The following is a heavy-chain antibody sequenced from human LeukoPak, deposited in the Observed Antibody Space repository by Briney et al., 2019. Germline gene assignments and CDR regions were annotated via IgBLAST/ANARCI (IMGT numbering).Heavy chain of an antibody. D-gene: IGHD1-26*01. V-gene: IGHV3-48*03. CDR1: GFTFSSYE. Sequence: QPGGSLRLSCAASGFTFSSYEMKWVRQAPGKGLEWVSYISSSGSTISYADSVKGRFTISRDNAKNSLFLQMDSLRAEDTAVYYCASSGSYSDYWGQGTLVTVSS. CDR2: ISSSGSTI. J-gene: IGHJ4*02. CDR3: ASSGSYSDY.